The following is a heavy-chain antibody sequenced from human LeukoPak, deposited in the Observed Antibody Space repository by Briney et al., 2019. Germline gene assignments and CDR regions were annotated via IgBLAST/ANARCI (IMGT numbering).Heavy chain of an antibody. Sequence: GGSLRLSCAASGFTFSNAWMSWVRQAPGKGLEWVGRIKSKTDGGTTDYAAPVKGRFTISRDDSKNTLYLQMNSLKTEDTAVYYCTTHLDYGDHSFDYWGQGTLVTVSS. V-gene: IGHV3-15*01. CDR3: TTHLDYGDHSFDY. CDR1: GFTFSNAW. D-gene: IGHD4-17*01. CDR2: IKSKTDGGTT. J-gene: IGHJ4*02.